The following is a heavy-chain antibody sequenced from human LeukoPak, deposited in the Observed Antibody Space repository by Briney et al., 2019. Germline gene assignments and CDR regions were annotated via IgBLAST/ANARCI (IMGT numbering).Heavy chain of an antibody. CDR2: ISGSDDNT. CDR3: ARDRYYGSGSYDY. Sequence: GGSLRLSCAASGFTINGYSMSWVRQAPGKGLEWVSAISGSDDNTYYADSAKGRFTISRDNAKNSLYLQMNSLRAEDTAVYYCARDRYYGSGSYDYWGQGTLVTVSS. V-gene: IGHV3-21*01. D-gene: IGHD3-10*01. J-gene: IGHJ4*02. CDR1: GFTINGYS.